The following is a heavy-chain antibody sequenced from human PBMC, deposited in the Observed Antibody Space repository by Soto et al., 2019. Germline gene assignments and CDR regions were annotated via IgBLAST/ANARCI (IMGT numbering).Heavy chain of an antibody. CDR1: GGSFSGYY. CDR2: INHSGST. J-gene: IGHJ5*02. V-gene: IGHV4-34*01. Sequence: SETLSLTCAVYGGSFSGYYWSWIRQPPGKGLEWIGEINHSGSTGYNPSLESRATISLDLPKNQFSLRLTSVTAADTAVYYCARDRGGITVSSKPLGEWFDPWGQGTLVTVSS. D-gene: IGHD3-16*01. CDR3: ARDRGGITVSSKPLGEWFDP.